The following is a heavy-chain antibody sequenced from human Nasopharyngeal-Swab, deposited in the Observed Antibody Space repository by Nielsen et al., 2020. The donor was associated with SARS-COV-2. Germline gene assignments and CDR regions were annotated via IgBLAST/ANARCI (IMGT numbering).Heavy chain of an antibody. CDR1: GFTFSSYG. CDR2: IRYDGNKK. CDR3: ARDLYTSSSGWFDP. D-gene: IGHD2-2*02. Sequence: GGSLRLSCAASGFTFSSYGMHWLRQAPGKGLEWVAVIRYDGNKKYYEDSVKGRFTISRDNSRNTLYLQMDSLRDDDTAMYYCARDLYTSSSGWFDPWGQGTLVTVSS. J-gene: IGHJ5*02. V-gene: IGHV3-33*01.